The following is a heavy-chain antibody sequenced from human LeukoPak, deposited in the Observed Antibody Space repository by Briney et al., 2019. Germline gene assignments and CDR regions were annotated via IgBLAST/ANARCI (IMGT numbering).Heavy chain of an antibody. CDR1: GFTVSSNY. J-gene: IGHJ4*02. V-gene: IGHV3-53*01. D-gene: IGHD3-10*01. CDR2: IYSGGST. CDR3: ARDQSGY. Sequence: PGGSLRLSCAASGFTVSSNYMSWVRQAPGKGLEWVSVIYSGGSTYYADSVRGRFTISRENPKNTLYLQMNSLRAEDTAVYYCARDQSGYWGQGTLVTVSS.